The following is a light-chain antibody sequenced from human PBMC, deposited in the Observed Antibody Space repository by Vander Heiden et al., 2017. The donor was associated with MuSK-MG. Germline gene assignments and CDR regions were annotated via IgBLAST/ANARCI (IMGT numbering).Light chain of an antibody. Sequence: QSALTQPASVSGSPGQSITISCTGTSSDVGRYDYVSWYQQHPGKAPKLIIYEVTYRPPGVSDRFSGSKSGNTASLTVSGLLTEDDADYYCASHTRASTIVFGGGTKLTVL. J-gene: IGLJ3*02. CDR2: EVT. V-gene: IGLV2-14*01. CDR3: ASHTRASTIV. CDR1: SSDVGRYDY.